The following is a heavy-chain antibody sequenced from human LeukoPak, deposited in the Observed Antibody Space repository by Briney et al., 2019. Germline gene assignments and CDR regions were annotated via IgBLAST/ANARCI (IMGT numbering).Heavy chain of an antibody. Sequence: GGSLRLSCAASGFTFDDYAMHWVRQAPGKGLEWVSGISWNSGSIGHADSVKGRFTISRDNAKNSLYLRMNSLRAEDMALYYCAKDGRPFDLWGRGTLVTVSS. CDR3: AKDGRPFDL. CDR1: GFTFDDYA. CDR2: ISWNSGSI. J-gene: IGHJ2*01. V-gene: IGHV3-9*03.